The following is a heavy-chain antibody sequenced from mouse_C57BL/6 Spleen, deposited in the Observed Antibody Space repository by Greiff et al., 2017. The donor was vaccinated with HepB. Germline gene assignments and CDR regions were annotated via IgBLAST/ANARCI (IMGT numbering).Heavy chain of an antibody. J-gene: IGHJ2*01. CDR3: TTGGNLWFDY. D-gene: IGHD2-1*01. V-gene: IGHV14-1*01. CDR2: IDPEDGDT. CDR1: GFNIKDYY. Sequence: VQLKESGAELVRPGASVKLSCTASGFNIKDYYMHWVKQRPEQGLEWIGRIDPEDGDTEYAPKFQGKATMTAETSSNTAYLQLSSLTSEDTAVYYCTTGGNLWFDYWGQGTTLTVSS.